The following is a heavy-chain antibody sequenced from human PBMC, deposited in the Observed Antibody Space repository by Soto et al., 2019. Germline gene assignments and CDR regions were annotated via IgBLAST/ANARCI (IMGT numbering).Heavy chain of an antibody. CDR3: ASRWGTYFDF. Sequence: QVQLQESGPGLVKPSETLSLTCTVSSGSISSYYWSWIRQPPGKGLEWIGYIYYSGSTDYDPSLKSRVTISLDTSKNQFSLKLSSVTAADTALYYCASRWGTYFDFWGQGTLVTVSS. CDR2: IYYSGST. D-gene: IGHD7-27*01. CDR1: SGSISSYY. V-gene: IGHV4-59*01. J-gene: IGHJ4*02.